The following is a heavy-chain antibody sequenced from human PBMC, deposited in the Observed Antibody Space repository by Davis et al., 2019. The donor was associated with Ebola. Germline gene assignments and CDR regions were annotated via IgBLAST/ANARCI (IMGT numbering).Heavy chain of an antibody. V-gene: IGHV3-74*01. CDR1: GFTFSSYW. CDR2: IKSDGSST. J-gene: IGHJ6*02. CDR3: ARGSRNMDV. Sequence: PGGSLRLSCAASGFTFSSYWMHWVRQAPGKGLVWVSRIKSDGSSTSYADSVKGRFTISRDNAKDSLYLQMNSLRAEDTAVYYCARGSRNMDVWGQGTTVTVSS.